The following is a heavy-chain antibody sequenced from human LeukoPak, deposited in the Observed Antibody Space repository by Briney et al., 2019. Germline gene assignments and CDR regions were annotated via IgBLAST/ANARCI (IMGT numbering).Heavy chain of an antibody. CDR3: ARVKYYYDSRGPYYYYYDMDV. Sequence: SETLSLTCTVSGGSISGYYWTWIRQPPGKGLEWIGYIYYSGSTNYNPSLKSRVTISVDTSKNQFSLKLNSVTTADTAVYYCARVKYYYDSRGPYYYYYDMDVWGQGTTVTVSS. V-gene: IGHV4-59*01. CDR2: IYYSGST. CDR1: GGSISGYY. D-gene: IGHD3-22*01. J-gene: IGHJ6*02.